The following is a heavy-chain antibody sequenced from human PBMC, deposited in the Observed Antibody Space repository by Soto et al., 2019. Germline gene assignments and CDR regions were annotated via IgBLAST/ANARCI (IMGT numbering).Heavy chain of an antibody. Sequence: QVQLVQSGAEVKKPGSSVKVCCKTSGGTFGSYAISWVRQAPGQGLEWMGGIIPIFSTPNYAQKFQGRVTITADESTSTAYMELSSLRSEDTAVYYCARPIQYYFDTSAQSAWFDPWGQGTLVTVSS. V-gene: IGHV1-69*12. J-gene: IGHJ5*02. D-gene: IGHD3-22*01. CDR1: GGTFGSYA. CDR3: ARPIQYYFDTSAQSAWFDP. CDR2: IIPIFSTP.